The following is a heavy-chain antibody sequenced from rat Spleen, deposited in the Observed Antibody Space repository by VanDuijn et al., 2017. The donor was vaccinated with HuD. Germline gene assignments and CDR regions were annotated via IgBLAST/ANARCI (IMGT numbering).Heavy chain of an antibody. Sequence: EVQLQESGPGLVKPSQSLSLTCSVTGYSITSNYWGWIRKFPGNKMEWMGYISYSDSTSYHPSLKSRISITRDTSKNQFFLQLNSVTTEDTATYYCTRGLSMSSTNYYYALFAYWGQGTLVTVSS. V-gene: IGHV3-1*01. CDR3: TRGLSMSSTNYYYALFAY. CDR1: GYSITSNY. CDR2: ISYSDST. D-gene: IGHD1-6*01. J-gene: IGHJ3*01.